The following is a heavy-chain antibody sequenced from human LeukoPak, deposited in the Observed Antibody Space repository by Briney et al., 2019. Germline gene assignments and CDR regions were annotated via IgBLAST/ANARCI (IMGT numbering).Heavy chain of an antibody. CDR1: GGSISSYY. J-gene: IGHJ3*02. V-gene: IGHV4-59*06. CDR2: IYYSGST. Sequence: KPSETLSLTCTVSGGSISSYYWSWIRQHPGKGLEWIGYIYYSGSTYYNPSLKSRVTISVDTSKNQFSLKLSSVTAADTAVYYCARGRGGYYDSRTNAFDIWGQGTMVTVSS. D-gene: IGHD3-22*01. CDR3: ARGRGGYYDSRTNAFDI.